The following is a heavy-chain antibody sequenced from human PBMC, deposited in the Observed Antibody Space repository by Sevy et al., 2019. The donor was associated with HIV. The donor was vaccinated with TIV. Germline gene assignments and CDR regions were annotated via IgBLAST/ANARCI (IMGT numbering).Heavy chain of an antibody. D-gene: IGHD2-8*01. CDR1: GFTFSKYS. CDR2: LSFGCGEI. Sequence: GGSLRLSCAASGFTFSKYSMSWVRQPPGKGLEWVSTLSFGCGEINYADSVKGRFTISRDNSKSSVYLQMNNLRSEDMAVYYCAREGCTKPHDYWGQGTLVTVSS. CDR3: AREGCTKPHDY. V-gene: IGHV3-23*01. J-gene: IGHJ4*02.